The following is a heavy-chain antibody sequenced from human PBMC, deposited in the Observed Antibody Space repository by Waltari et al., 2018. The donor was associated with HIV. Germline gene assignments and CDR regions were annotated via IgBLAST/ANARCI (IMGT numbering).Heavy chain of an antibody. CDR2: ISSTSFNI. J-gene: IGHJ6*02. V-gene: IGHV3-48*02. Sequence: VHLEESGGGLVQPGGSLRLSGAASYFTFGYYAMNWVRQSPGKGLEWIAYISSTSFNIKYAPSVKGRFTISRDNTKNSLELQMNNLRDEDTAVYYCARDTLNFYFGLDVWGQGTTVTVS. CDR3: ARDTLNFYFGLDV. CDR1: YFTFGYYA.